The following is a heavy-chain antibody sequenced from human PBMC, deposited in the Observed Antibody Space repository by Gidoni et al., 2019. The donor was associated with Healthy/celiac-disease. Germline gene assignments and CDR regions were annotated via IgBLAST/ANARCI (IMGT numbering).Heavy chain of an antibody. CDR3: ARDSSPSSIVVVPAAKNWFDP. V-gene: IGHV3-48*02. D-gene: IGHD2-2*01. J-gene: IGHJ5*02. Sequence: EVQLVESGGGLVQPGGSLRLSCAASGFTFSSYSMHWVRQAPGKGLEWVSYISSSSSTIYYADSVKGRFTISRDNAKNSLYLQMNSLRDEDTAVYYCARDSSPSSIVVVPAAKNWFDPWGQGTLVTVSS. CDR2: ISSSSSTI. CDR1: GFTFSSYS.